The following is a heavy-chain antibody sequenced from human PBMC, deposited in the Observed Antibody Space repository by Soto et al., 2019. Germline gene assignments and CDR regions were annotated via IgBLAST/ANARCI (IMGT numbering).Heavy chain of an antibody. CDR3: ARGTERYYYYGMDV. J-gene: IGHJ6*02. V-gene: IGHV3-33*01. D-gene: IGHD1-1*01. Sequence: PGGSLRLSCAASGFPFSRYVIPCVRPAPGKGLEWVAVIWYDGSNKYYADSVKGRFTISRDNSKNTLYLQMNSLRAEDTAVYYCARGTERYYYYGMDVWGQGTKVTVSS. CDR1: GFPFSRYV. CDR2: IWYDGSNK.